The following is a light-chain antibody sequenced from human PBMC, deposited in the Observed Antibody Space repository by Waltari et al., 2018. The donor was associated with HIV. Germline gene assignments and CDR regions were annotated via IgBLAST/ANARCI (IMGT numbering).Light chain of an antibody. Sequence: ASGSPGQSVTISCTGTSSDVGGYNYVSWYQQRPGKAPKLMIYEVSKRPSGVPDRFSGSKSGNTASLTVSGLQAEDEADYYCSSYAGSNNLVFGGGTKLTVL. CDR1: SSDVGGYNY. CDR3: SSYAGSNNLV. CDR2: EVS. J-gene: IGLJ2*01. V-gene: IGLV2-8*01.